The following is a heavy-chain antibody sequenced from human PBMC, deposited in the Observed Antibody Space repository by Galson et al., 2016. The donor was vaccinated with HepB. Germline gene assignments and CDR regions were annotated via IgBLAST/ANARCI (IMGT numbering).Heavy chain of an antibody. CDR3: ARGAFCNISACSVPHSYYSKGMDV. CDR1: GYTFSAYG. CDR2: ISVANGND. J-gene: IGHJ6*02. Sequence: SVKVSCKASGYTFSAYGINWVRQAPGQGPEWMGWISVANGNDVYAQSLQGRVTMTTDTSTNTAYMELRSLTSDDTAVYFCARGAFCNISACSVPHSYYSKGMDVWGQGTTVIVSS. D-gene: IGHD2-8*01. V-gene: IGHV1-18*01.